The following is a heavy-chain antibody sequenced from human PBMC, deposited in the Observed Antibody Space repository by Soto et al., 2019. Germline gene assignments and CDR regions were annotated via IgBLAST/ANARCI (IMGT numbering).Heavy chain of an antibody. CDR1: GGSISSSSYY. D-gene: IGHD5-12*01. J-gene: IGHJ4*02. CDR2: IYYSGST. CDR3: VRHGNIVATRGYFDY. V-gene: IGHV4-39*01. Sequence: SETLSLTCTVSGGSISSSSYYWGWIRQPPGKGLEWIGSIYYSGSTYYNPSLKSRVTISVDTSKNQFSLKLSSVTAADTAVYYCVRHGNIVATRGYFDYWGQGTLVTVSS.